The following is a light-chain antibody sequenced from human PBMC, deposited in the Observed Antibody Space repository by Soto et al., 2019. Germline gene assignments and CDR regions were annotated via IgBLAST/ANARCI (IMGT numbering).Light chain of an antibody. V-gene: IGLV2-14*01. CDR3: AALSAHSVYS. CDR1: SNDIGTYDY. Sequence: QSAPTQPISVSGSPRQSITICCTGNSNDIGTYDYVRSYQQRPGKAPRLLMRGVHNRSPGISGRFSAPKSGLTASLTISGLQAEDEAEYYCAALSAHSVYSFGPGTKVTVL. CDR2: GVH. J-gene: IGLJ1*01.